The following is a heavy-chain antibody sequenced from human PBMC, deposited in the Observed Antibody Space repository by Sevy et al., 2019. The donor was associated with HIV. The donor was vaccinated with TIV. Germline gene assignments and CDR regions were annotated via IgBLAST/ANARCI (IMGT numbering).Heavy chain of an antibody. CDR2: INAGNGNT. Sequence: ASVKVSCKASGYTFTSYAMHWVRQAPGQRLEWMGWINAGNGNTKYSQKFQGRVTITRDTSASTAYMELSSLRSEDTAVYYCARGSGSYQYYFDYWGQGTLVTVS. CDR3: ARGSGSYQYYFDY. CDR1: GYTFTSYA. J-gene: IGHJ4*02. V-gene: IGHV1-3*01. D-gene: IGHD1-26*01.